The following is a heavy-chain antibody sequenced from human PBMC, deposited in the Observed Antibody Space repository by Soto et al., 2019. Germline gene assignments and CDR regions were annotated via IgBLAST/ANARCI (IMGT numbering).Heavy chain of an antibody. D-gene: IGHD3-3*01. J-gene: IGHJ4*02. CDR1: GGAFSNSV. CDR3: ARAPILVGVTIYDNYFDY. CDR2: YIPTFGTA. V-gene: IGHV1-69*13. Sequence: ASVKVSCKASGGAFSNSVISWVRQAPGQGLEWVGGYIPTFGTANYAQKFQGRVTIIADESTSTAYMELTSLRSEDTAVYFCARAPILVGVTIYDNYFDYWGQGTLVTVSS.